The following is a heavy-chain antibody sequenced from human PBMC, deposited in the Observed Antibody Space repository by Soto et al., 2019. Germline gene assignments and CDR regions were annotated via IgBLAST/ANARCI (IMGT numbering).Heavy chain of an antibody. CDR2: IIPIFGTA. CDR3: ARTPRTRCSSTSCSGGFAY. J-gene: IGHJ4*02. Sequence: SVKVSCKASGGTFSSYAISWVRQAPGQGLEWMGGIIPIFGTANYAQKFQGRVTITADESTSTAYMELSSLRSEDTAVYYCARTPRTRCSSTSCSGGFAYWGKGTLVTVSS. D-gene: IGHD2-2*01. CDR1: GGTFSSYA. V-gene: IGHV1-69*13.